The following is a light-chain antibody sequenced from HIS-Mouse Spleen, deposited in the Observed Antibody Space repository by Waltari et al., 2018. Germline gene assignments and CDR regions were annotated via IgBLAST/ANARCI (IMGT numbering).Light chain of an antibody. CDR1: QSVSSSD. J-gene: IGKJ2*01. CDR2: GAS. CDR3: QLDGSSPVT. Sequence: EIVLTQSPGPLSLSPGERATLSCRASQSVSSSDLAWYQQKPGQAPRHLIYGASSRATGNPDRFSGSGSGTDFTLTISRLEPGDFAVYYCQLDGSSPVTFGQGTKLEIK. V-gene: IGKV3-20*01.